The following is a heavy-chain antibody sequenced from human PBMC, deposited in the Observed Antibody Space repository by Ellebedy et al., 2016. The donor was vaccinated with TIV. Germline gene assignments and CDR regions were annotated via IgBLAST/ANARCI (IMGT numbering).Heavy chain of an antibody. J-gene: IGHJ4*02. CDR2: ISSSSSYI. D-gene: IGHD4-23*01. CDR1: GFTFSSYS. CDR3: ARCDYGGNFPVDY. V-gene: IGHV3-21*01. Sequence: GGSLRLSXAASGFTFSSYSMNWVRQAPGKGLEWVSSISSSSSYIYYADSVKGRFTISRDNAKNSLYLQMNSLRAEDTAVYYCARCDYGGNFPVDYWGQGTLVTVSS.